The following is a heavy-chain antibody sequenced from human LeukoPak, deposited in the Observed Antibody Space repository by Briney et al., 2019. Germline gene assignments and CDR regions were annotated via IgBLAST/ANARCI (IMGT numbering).Heavy chain of an antibody. CDR2: ISYDGSNK. CDR3: AKMGRGYSYGEALYYFDY. V-gene: IGHV3-30*18. D-gene: IGHD5-18*01. CDR1: GFTFSSYG. Sequence: PGGSLRLSCAASGFTFSSYGMHWVRQAPGKGLEWVAVISYDGSNKYYADSVKGRFTISRDNSKNTLYLQMNSLRAEDTAVYYCAKMGRGYSYGEALYYFDYWGQGTLVTVSS. J-gene: IGHJ4*02.